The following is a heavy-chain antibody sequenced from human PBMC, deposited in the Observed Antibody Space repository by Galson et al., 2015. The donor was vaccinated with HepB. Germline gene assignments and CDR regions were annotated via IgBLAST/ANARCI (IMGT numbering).Heavy chain of an antibody. V-gene: IGHV3-33*08. CDR3: ARDPGYTLEAAFDI. CDR1: GFTFSSYG. D-gene: IGHD6-13*01. J-gene: IGHJ3*02. CDR2: IWYDGSNK. Sequence: SLRLSCAASGFTFSSYGMHWVRQAPGKGLEWVAVIWYDGSNKYYADSVKGRFTISRDNSKNTLYLQVNSLRAEDTAVYYCARDPGYTLEAAFDIWGQGTMVTVSS.